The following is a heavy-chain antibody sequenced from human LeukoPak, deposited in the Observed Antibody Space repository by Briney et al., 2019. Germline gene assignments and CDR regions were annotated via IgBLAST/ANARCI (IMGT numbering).Heavy chain of an antibody. Sequence: PGGSLRLSCAASGFTFSSYGMLWVRQAPGKGLEWVAVISYDGSNKYYADSVKGRFTISRDNSKNTLYLQMNSLRAEDTAVYYCAKGLPDILTGYFNYWGQGTLVTVSS. V-gene: IGHV3-30*18. CDR2: ISYDGSNK. CDR1: GFTFSSYG. CDR3: AKGLPDILTGYFNY. D-gene: IGHD3-9*01. J-gene: IGHJ4*02.